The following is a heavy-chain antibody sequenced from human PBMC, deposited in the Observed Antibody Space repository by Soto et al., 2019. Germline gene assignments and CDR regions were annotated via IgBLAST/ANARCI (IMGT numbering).Heavy chain of an antibody. CDR3: ARSIVAAGNRWFDP. V-gene: IGHV2-70*04. D-gene: IGHD6-13*01. J-gene: IGHJ5*02. Sequence: GSGPTLVNPTQTLTLTCTFSGFSLSTSGMRVSWIRQPPGKALEWLARIDWDDDKLYSTSLKTRLTISKDTSKNQVVLTMTNMDPVDTATYYCARSIVAAGNRWFDPWGQGTPVTVS. CDR1: GFSLSTSGMR. CDR2: IDWDDDK.